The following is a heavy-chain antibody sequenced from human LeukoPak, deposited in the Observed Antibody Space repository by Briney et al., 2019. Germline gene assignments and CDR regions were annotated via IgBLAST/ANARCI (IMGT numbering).Heavy chain of an antibody. CDR1: GGSISSYY. CDR2: IYYSGST. V-gene: IGHV4-59*01. D-gene: IGHD3-22*01. Sequence: SETLSLTCTVSGGSISSYYWSWIRQPPGKGLEWIGYIYYSGSTKYNPSLKSRVSISVDTSKKQFSLKLSSVTAADTAVYYCARDRDGYYDSSGSFYYYYGMDVWGQGTTVTVSS. CDR3: ARDRDGYYDSSGSFYYYYGMDV. J-gene: IGHJ6*02.